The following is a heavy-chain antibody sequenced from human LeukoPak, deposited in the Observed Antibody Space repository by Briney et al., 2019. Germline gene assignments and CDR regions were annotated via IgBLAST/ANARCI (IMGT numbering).Heavy chain of an antibody. CDR3: ARDRDCDNINCHRSFDY. V-gene: IGHV1-18*01. Sequence: ASVTVSCKTSGYTFTSYGVSWVRQAPGQGLEWMGWISGYSAKTKYAQKVQGRVTMTTDTSTSTAYMELRSLTSDDTAVYYCARDRDCDNINCHRSFDYWGQGTLVTVSS. CDR1: GYTFTSYG. J-gene: IGHJ4*02. CDR2: ISGYSAKT. D-gene: IGHD2/OR15-2a*01.